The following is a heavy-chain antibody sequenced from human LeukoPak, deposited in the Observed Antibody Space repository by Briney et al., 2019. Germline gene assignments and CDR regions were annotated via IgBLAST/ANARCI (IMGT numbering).Heavy chain of an antibody. Sequence: GGSLRLSCVASGFTFSNAWTSWVRQAPGQGLEWVGRIKSRVGGGTAEYAAPVQGRFTISRDDSRNTLSLQMNSLKTEDTAVYYCTTQTPYWGQGTLVTVSS. V-gene: IGHV3-15*01. J-gene: IGHJ4*02. CDR2: IKSRVGGGTA. CDR1: GFTFSNAW. CDR3: TTQTPY.